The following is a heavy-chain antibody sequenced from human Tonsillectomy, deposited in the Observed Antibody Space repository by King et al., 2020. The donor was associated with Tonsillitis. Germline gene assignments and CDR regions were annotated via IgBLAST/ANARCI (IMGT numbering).Heavy chain of an antibody. Sequence: VQLVQSGAEVKKPGSSVKVSCKASEDTFTNYFINWVRQAPGQGLEWMGGSIPMFGTTDYAQKLQGRVTFTADESTRTVYMELSSLRLEDPALYYCARQLLVPPRRDFDYWGQGTLVTVSS. D-gene: IGHD2-8*02. CDR1: EDTFTNYF. V-gene: IGHV1-69*01. CDR2: SIPMFGTT. J-gene: IGHJ4*02. CDR3: ARQLLVPPRRDFDY.